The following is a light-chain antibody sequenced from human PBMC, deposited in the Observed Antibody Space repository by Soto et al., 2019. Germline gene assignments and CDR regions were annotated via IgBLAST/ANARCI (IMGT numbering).Light chain of an antibody. CDR3: QQYSSSPPIT. J-gene: IGKJ5*01. CDR1: QSVSSY. Sequence: IVLTQSPATLSLSPVERATLSCRASQSVSSYLAWYQQKPGQAPRLLIYDASNRATGIPARFSGSGPGTDFTLTISSLEPEDFAVYYCQQYSSSPPITFGQGTRLEIK. V-gene: IGKV3-11*01. CDR2: DAS.